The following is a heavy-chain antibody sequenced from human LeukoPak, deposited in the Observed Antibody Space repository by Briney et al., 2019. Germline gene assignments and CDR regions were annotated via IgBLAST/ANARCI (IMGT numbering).Heavy chain of an antibody. V-gene: IGHV1-46*01. CDR1: GSIFSSYY. J-gene: IGHJ4*02. Sequence: GASVKVSCKASGSIFSSYYMHWVRQATGQGLEWMGIINPGGGSTSYAQKFQGRVTMTRDTSSSTVYMELSSLRSEDTAVYYCARDSSSSPSAFDYWGQGTLVTVSS. CDR3: ARDSSSSPSAFDY. D-gene: IGHD6-6*01. CDR2: INPGGGST.